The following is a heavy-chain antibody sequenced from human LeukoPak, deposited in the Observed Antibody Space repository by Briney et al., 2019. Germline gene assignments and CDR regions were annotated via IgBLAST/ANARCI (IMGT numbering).Heavy chain of an antibody. CDR2: ISAYNGNT. D-gene: IGHD6-13*01. CDR1: GYTFTSYG. J-gene: IGHJ4*02. V-gene: IGHV1-18*04. CDR3: ATSSSSWYYFDY. Sequence: GAAVKVSCKASGYTFTSYGISWVRQAPGQGLEWMGWISAYNGNTNYAQKLQGRVTMTTDTSTSTAYMELRSLRSDDTAVYYCATSSSSWYYFDYWGQGTLVTVSS.